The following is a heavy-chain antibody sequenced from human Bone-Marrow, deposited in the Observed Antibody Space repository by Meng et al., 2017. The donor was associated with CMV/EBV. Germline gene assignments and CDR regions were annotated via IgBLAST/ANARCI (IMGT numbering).Heavy chain of an antibody. CDR1: GGSFSDYY. V-gene: IGHV4-34*01. Sequence: SETLSLTCAVYGGSFSDYYWTWIRQPPGKGLEWIGEINHSGTTNYNPSLKSRVTISVDTSKNRFSLKLRSVTAADTAVYYCARGFIAVAGAYGMDVWGQGTTVTVSS. D-gene: IGHD6-13*01. J-gene: IGHJ6*02. CDR3: ARGFIAVAGAYGMDV. CDR2: INHSGTT.